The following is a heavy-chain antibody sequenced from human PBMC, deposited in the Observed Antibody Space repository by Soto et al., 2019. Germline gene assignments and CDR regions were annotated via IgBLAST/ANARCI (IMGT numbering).Heavy chain of an antibody. Sequence: QLQLQESGPGVVKPSETLALTCTVSGAPITSNYYVWAWLPQPPGRELEFVASMHASGGTYHASSPNRRATMSMDAAKNQYSLKLHSVTAADAATSFCAGIVVGDTRHSDVARWGQGALGTVAS. CDR2: MHASGGT. J-gene: IGHJ4*02. V-gene: IGHV4-39*01. D-gene: IGHD2-21*01. CDR1: GAPITSNYYV. CDR3: AGIVVGDTRHSDVAR.